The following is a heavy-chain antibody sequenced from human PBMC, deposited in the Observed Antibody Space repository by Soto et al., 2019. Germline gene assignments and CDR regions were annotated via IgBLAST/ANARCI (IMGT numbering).Heavy chain of an antibody. CDR1: GGSFSCYY. J-gene: IGHJ6*02. CDR2: INHSGST. D-gene: IGHD3-3*01. CDR3: AGKVLRFLEGLTSDG. Sequence: SETLSRTCAVYGGSFSCYYWSGIRQPPGKGLEWIGEINHSGSTNYNPSLKSRVTISVDTSKNQFSLELSSGTAADTAVYYCAGKVLRFLEGLTSDGWGQGTTVTVSS. V-gene: IGHV4-34*01.